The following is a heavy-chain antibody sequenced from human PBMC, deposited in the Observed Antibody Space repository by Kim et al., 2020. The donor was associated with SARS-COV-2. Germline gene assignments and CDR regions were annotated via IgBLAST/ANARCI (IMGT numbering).Heavy chain of an antibody. CDR1: GFTLSSYA. J-gene: IGHJ3*02. D-gene: IGHD1-26*01. V-gene: IGHV3-23*03. Sequence: GGSLRLSCAASGFTLSSYAMSWVRQAPGMGLEWVSVIYSGGTGTNYVDSVKGRFTISRDSAKNTLYLQMNSLTAEDTALYYCARDSRGYTGIRLSFDIWGQGTMVTVSS. CDR3: ARDSRGYTGIRLSFDI. CDR2: IYSGGTGT.